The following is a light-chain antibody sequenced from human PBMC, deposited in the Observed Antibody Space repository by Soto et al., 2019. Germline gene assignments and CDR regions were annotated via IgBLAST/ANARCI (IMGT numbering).Light chain of an antibody. CDR2: GAS. CDR3: QQYNIWPPEVT. J-gene: IGKJ3*01. Sequence: EKVMTQSPATLSVSPGECATLSCRASQSVNRNLAWYQQKPGQTPRLLIYGASTRAAGVPVRFSGSGSGTDFNLTISSLQSEYFAIHYGQQYNIWPPEVTFGPGTKVDIK. CDR1: QSVNRN. V-gene: IGKV3-15*01.